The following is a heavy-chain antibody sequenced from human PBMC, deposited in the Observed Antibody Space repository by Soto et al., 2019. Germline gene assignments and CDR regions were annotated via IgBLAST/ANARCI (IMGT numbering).Heavy chain of an antibody. CDR1: GGTFSSYA. J-gene: IGHJ4*02. V-gene: IGHV1-69*05. D-gene: IGHD6-19*01. CDR3: VTRGGRWLAPGQTFDY. CDR2: IIPIFGTA. Sequence: QVQLVQSGAEVKKPGSSVKVSCKASGGTFSSYAISWVRQAPGQGLEWMGGIIPIFGTANYAQKFQGRVTITXXDXTXXAYMELSSLRSEDTAVYYCVTRGGRWLAPGQTFDYWGQGTLVTVAA.